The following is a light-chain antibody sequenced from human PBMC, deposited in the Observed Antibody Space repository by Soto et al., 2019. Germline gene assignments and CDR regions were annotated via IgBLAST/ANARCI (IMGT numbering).Light chain of an antibody. CDR3: SSYPTTSTYV. J-gene: IGLJ1*01. CDR2: EVT. CDR1: SSDVGGYDY. V-gene: IGLV2-14*01. Sequence: QSALTQPASVSGSPGQSVTISCTGTSSDVGGYDYVSWYQQHPGTAPKFMIYEVTNRPSGVSHRFSGSKSGNTASLAISGLQAEDEAEYYCSSYPTTSTYVFGTGTKVTV.